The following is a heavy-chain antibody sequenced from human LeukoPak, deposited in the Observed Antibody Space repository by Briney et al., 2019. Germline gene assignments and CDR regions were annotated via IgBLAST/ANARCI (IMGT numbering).Heavy chain of an antibody. Sequence: GGSLRLSCAASRFTVSSNYMSWVRQAPGKGLEWVSVIYSGGSTYYADSVKGRFTISRDNSKNTLYLQMNSLRAEDTAVYYCARVPIHYGDYYFDYWGQGTLVTVSS. J-gene: IGHJ4*02. D-gene: IGHD4-17*01. V-gene: IGHV3-53*01. CDR2: IYSGGST. CDR3: ARVPIHYGDYYFDY. CDR1: RFTVSSNY.